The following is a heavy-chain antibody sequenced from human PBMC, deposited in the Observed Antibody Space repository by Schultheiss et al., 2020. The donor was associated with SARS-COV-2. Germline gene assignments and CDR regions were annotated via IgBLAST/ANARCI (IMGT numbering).Heavy chain of an antibody. CDR2: INPKSGAT. D-gene: IGHD3-16*01. CDR1: ENTFSDFF. J-gene: IGHJ6*02. Sequence: ASVKVSCKTSENTFSDFFINWVRQAPGQGPEFLDWINPKSGATKYVQRFQGRVTMTRDTSVKTVYMELSSLTHEDTAVYFCARHHDDAITFGGVNPVAYGMDVWGQVTTVTVSS. CDR3: ARHHDDAITFGGVNPVAYGMDV. V-gene: IGHV1-2*02.